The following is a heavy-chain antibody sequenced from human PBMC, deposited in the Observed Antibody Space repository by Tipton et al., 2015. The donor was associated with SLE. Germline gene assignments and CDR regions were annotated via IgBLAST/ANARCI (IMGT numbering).Heavy chain of an antibody. CDR1: GGSISSGG. Sequence: LSLTCAVSGGSISSGGYYWSWIRQYPGKGLEWVAVISYDGSNKYYADSVKGRFTISRDNSKNTVYLQMNSVRAEDTAVYYCTREARGFDYWGQGNLVTVSS. J-gene: IGHJ4*02. CDR2: ISYDGSNK. V-gene: IGHV3-30*03. CDR3: TREARGFDY.